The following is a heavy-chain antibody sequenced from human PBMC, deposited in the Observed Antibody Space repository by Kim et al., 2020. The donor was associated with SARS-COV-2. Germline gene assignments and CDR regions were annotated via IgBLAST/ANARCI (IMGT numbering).Heavy chain of an antibody. Sequence: SETLSLTCTVSGGSISSSSYYWGWIRQHPGKGLEWIGSIYYSGSTYYNPSLKSRVTISVDTSKNQFSLKLSSVTAADTAVYYCARRRITGTTPWFDPWGQRTLVTASP. CDR2: IYYSGST. D-gene: IGHD1-20*01. CDR1: GGSISSSSYY. V-gene: IGHV4-39*01. CDR3: ARRRITGTTPWFDP. J-gene: IGHJ5*02.